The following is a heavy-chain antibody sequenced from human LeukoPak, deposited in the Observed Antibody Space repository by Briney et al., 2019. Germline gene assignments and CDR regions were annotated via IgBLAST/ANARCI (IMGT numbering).Heavy chain of an antibody. V-gene: IGHV1-18*01. D-gene: IGHD3-10*01. CDR3: ARDNTMVRGVIDWFDP. CDR2: ISTYNGNT. CDR1: GYTFTSYG. Sequence: ASVKVSCKASGYTFTSYGISWVRRAPGQGLEWMGWISTYNGNTNYAQKFQGRVTMTTDTSTSTAYMELRSLRSDGTAVYYCARDNTMVRGVIDWFDPWGQGTLVTVSS. J-gene: IGHJ5*02.